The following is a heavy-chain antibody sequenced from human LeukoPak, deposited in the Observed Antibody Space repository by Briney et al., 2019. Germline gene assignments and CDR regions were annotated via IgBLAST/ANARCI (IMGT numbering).Heavy chain of an antibody. J-gene: IGHJ3*02. CDR2: ITGGGSST. CDR1: GFTFSSYA. V-gene: IGHV3-23*01. CDR3: AKGRWTTVTTLAFDI. D-gene: IGHD4-17*01. Sequence: GGSLRLSCAASGFTFSSYAMSWVRQAPGKGLEWVSAITGGGSSTYYADSVKGRFTISRDNSKNTLYLQMNSLRTEDTAVYYCAKGRWTTVTTLAFDIWGQGTMVTVSS.